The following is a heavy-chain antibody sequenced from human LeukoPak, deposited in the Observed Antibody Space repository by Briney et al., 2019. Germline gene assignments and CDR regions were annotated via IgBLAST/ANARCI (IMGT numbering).Heavy chain of an antibody. CDR1: GVSISSYY. J-gene: IGHJ4*02. CDR3: ATLGDFDY. Sequence: SETLSLTCTVSGVSISSYYWSWIRQPPGRGPEWIGYIYYSGTTNYNPSLKSRVTISQDTSKSQLSLKLSSVTAADTAVYYCATLGDFDYWGQGTLVTVSS. CDR2: IYYSGTT. V-gene: IGHV4-59*01. D-gene: IGHD7-27*01.